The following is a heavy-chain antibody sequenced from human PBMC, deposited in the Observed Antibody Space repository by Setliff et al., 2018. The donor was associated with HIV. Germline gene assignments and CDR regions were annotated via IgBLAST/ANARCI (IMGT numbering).Heavy chain of an antibody. J-gene: IGHJ5*02. CDR3: ASPKGHYFDTSGYYNNWFDP. V-gene: IGHV4-30-4*08. D-gene: IGHD3-22*01. CDR2: IYYSGST. Sequence: PSETLSLTCTVSGGSISSGDYYWSWIRQPPGKGLEWIGNIYYSGSTYYNPSLKSRVTISVDTSKNQFSLKLSSVTAADTAVYYCASPKGHYFDTSGYYNNWFDPWGQGTLVTVSS. CDR1: GGSISSGDYY.